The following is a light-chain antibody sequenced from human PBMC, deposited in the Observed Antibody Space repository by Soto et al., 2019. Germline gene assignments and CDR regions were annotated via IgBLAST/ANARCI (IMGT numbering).Light chain of an antibody. CDR3: QQSFSRPMYT. Sequence: IQMTQSPSSLSASVGDRVTITCQASQDISNYLNWYQQKPGTAPKLLIYDASTLQSGVPSRFRGSGSGTDFTLTISNLQPEDLATFYCQQSFSRPMYTFGQGTKVDI. CDR1: QDISNY. J-gene: IGKJ2*01. CDR2: DAS. V-gene: IGKV1-39*01.